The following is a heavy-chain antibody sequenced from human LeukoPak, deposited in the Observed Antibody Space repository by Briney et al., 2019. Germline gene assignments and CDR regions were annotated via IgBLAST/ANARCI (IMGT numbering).Heavy chain of an antibody. CDR2: ISAYNGNT. D-gene: IGHD4-17*01. Sequence: ASVTVSCKASGYTFTSYGISWVRQAPGQGLEWMGWISAYNGNTNYAQKLQGRVTMTTDTSTSTAYMELRSLRSDDTAVYYCARVSDYGDYDYYWGQGTLVTVSS. J-gene: IGHJ4*02. CDR1: GYTFTSYG. V-gene: IGHV1-18*01. CDR3: ARVSDYGDYDYY.